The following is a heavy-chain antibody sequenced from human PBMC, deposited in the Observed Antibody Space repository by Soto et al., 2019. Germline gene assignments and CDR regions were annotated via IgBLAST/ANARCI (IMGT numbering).Heavy chain of an antibody. Sequence: GGSLRLSCAASGFTFSSYAMSWVRQAPGKGLEWVSAISGSGGSTYYAESVKGRFTNSRDNSKKTLYLQMNSPIAEDTVVYYCAKAFFDFWSGYSGAKDGMDVWGQGTTVTVSS. CDR1: GFTFSSYA. CDR3: AKAFFDFWSGYSGAKDGMDV. V-gene: IGHV3-23*01. J-gene: IGHJ6*02. CDR2: ISGSGGST. D-gene: IGHD3-3*01.